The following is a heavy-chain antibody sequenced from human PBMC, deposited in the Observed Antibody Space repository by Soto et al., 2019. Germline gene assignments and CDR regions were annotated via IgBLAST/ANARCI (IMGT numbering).Heavy chain of an antibody. V-gene: IGHV4-31*03. CDR3: ARDLRGRRSGRFDP. Sequence: QVQLQESGPGLVKPSETLSLTCTLSGDPITSGGFYWTWIRQHPAKGLEWIGYIYYSGVTYYNPSLKSRATISVDTSKNQFSPNLGSVSAADTAMYYCARDLRGRRSGRFDPWGQGTLVTVSS. CDR1: GDPITSGGFY. D-gene: IGHD3-10*01. CDR2: IYYSGVT. J-gene: IGHJ5*02.